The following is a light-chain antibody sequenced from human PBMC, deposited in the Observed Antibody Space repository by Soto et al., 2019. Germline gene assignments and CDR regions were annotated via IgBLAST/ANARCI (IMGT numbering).Light chain of an antibody. V-gene: IGKV1-5*01. CDR1: QSISFW. CDR3: QQYGNAPLT. J-gene: IGKJ4*01. CDR2: DAS. Sequence: DLQVPQSPSTLSASVGDRDTFTRRASQSISFWLAWYQQKPGKAPKLLLYDASTLQSGVPSRFSGSGSGTDFTLTISSLEPEEFGVYYCQQYGNAPLTFGGWNKGDNK.